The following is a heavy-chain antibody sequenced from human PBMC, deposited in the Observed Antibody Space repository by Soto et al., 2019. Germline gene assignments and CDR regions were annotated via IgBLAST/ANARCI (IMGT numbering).Heavy chain of an antibody. D-gene: IGHD5-12*01. CDR3: ARVSVWGGYDLLDY. J-gene: IGHJ4*02. CDR1: GFTFSSYA. Sequence: GGSLRLSCAASGFTFSSYAMHWVRQAPGKGLEWVAVISYDGSNKYYADSVKGRFTISRDNSKNTLYLQMNSLRAEDTAVYYCARVSVWGGYDLLDYWGQGTLVTVSS. CDR2: ISYDGSNK. V-gene: IGHV3-30-3*01.